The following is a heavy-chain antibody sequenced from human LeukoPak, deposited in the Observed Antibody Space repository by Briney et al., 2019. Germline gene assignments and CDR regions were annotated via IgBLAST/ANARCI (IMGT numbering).Heavy chain of an antibody. J-gene: IGHJ6*03. CDR2: ISWNSGSI. CDR1: GFTFDDYA. Sequence: SLRLSCAASGFTFDDYAMHWVRQAPGKGLEWVSGISWNSGSIGYADSVKGRFTISRDNAKNSLYLQMNSLRAEDTALYYCAKDMVRYCSSTSCYSPMDVWGKGTTVTVSS. D-gene: IGHD2-2*02. V-gene: IGHV3-9*01. CDR3: AKDMVRYCSSTSCYSPMDV.